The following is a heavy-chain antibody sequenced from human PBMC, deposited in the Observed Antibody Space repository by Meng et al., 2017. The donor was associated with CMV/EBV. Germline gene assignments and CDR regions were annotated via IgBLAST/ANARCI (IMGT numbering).Heavy chain of an antibody. J-gene: IGHJ4*02. CDR2: IYYSGST. CDR3: VTWLWFGELSGYYFDY. Sequence: QLQPQGAGPGSLKAAEARPPTCTVSGDSISSSGYYWGWIRQPPGKGLEWIGSIYYSGSTYYNPSLKSRVTISVDTSKNQFSLKLSSVTAADTAVYYCVTWLWFGELSGYYFDYWGQGTLVTVSS. V-gene: IGHV4-39*07. D-gene: IGHD3-10*01. CDR1: GDSISSSGYY.